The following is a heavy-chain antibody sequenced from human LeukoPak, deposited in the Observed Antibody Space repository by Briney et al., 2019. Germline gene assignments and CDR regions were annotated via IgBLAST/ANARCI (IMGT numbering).Heavy chain of an antibody. J-gene: IGHJ4*02. CDR3: ARARNDYDSNSFSFLDY. D-gene: IGHD3-22*01. Sequence: QPGGSLRLSCAASGLSFSSHGMHWVRQAPGKGLEWVAVIWYDGSNIYYADSVKGRFTISRDNSKNTPYLHMNSLRAEDTALYYCARARNDYDSNSFSFLDYWGQGTLVTVSS. V-gene: IGHV3-33*01. CDR2: IWYDGSNI. CDR1: GLSFSSHG.